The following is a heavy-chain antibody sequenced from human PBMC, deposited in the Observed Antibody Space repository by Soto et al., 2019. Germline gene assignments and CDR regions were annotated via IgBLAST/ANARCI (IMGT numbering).Heavy chain of an antibody. Sequence: EAQLVQSGGGLVQPGGSMRLSCAASGFSFSNYWMHWVRQAPGKGLVWVSGIKFDGSRTTYADSVKGRFTNSRDNARNTLYLQMNSLSAEDTAMYYCARDEGGAMIRGYDSWGQGTLVTVSS. CDR1: GFSFSNYW. V-gene: IGHV3-74*01. CDR3: ARDEGGAMIRGYDS. D-gene: IGHD3-10*01. J-gene: IGHJ4*02. CDR2: IKFDGSRT.